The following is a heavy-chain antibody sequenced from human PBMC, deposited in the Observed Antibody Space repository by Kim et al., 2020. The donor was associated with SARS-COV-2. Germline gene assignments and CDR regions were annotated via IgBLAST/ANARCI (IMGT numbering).Heavy chain of an antibody. Sequence: SETLSLTCSVSGGSISSGYWSWVRQAPGKGLEWVAYIYNTGSTNYSPSLKSRVTLSVDTSQNQFSLHLSSVTAADTAVYYCASGPPFNFWGQGAPVTVSS. CDR3: ASGPPFNF. V-gene: IGHV4-59*13. J-gene: IGHJ4*02. CDR1: GGSISSGY. CDR2: IYNTGST.